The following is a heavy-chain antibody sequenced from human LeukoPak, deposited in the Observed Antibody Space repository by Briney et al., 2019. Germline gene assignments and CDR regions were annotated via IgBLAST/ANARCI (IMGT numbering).Heavy chain of an antibody. CDR3: TTDYYDSSGYPMDAFDI. J-gene: IGHJ3*02. V-gene: IGHV3-15*01. CDR2: IKSKTDGGTT. Sequence: KTGGSLRLSCAASGFTFSNAWMSWVRQAPGKGLEWVGRIKSKTDGGTTGYAAPVKGRFTISRDDSKNTLYLQMNSLKTEDTAVYYCTTDYYDSSGYPMDAFDIWGQGTMVTVSS. CDR1: GFTFSNAW. D-gene: IGHD3-22*01.